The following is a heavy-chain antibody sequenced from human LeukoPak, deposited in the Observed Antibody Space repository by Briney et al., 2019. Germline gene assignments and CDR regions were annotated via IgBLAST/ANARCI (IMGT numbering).Heavy chain of an antibody. Sequence: SETLSLTCAVSGGSISSGGYSWSWIRQPPGKGLEWIGYIYHSGSTNYNPSLKSRVTISVDTSKNQFSLKLSSVTAADTAIYYCARDRSGGYNWFDPWGQGTLVTVSS. D-gene: IGHD2-15*01. V-gene: IGHV4-30-2*02. J-gene: IGHJ5*02. CDR1: GGSISSGGYS. CDR3: ARDRSGGYNWFDP. CDR2: IYHSGST.